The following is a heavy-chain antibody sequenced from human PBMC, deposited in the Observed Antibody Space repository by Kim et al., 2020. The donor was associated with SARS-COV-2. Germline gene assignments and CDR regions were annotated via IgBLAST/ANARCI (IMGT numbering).Heavy chain of an antibody. CDR1: GFTFSNYA. D-gene: IGHD2-15*01. J-gene: IGHJ4*02. CDR2: ISASASTK. V-gene: IGHV3-23*01. Sequence: GGSLRLSCAASGFTFSNYAMNWVRQAPGKGLEWVSFISASASTKFYADSVEGRLTISRDNSKNTLYLPMNSLRAEDTAVYYCAKRHCSGIRCYPRCFDDWGQGTLVTVSS. CDR3: AKRHCSGIRCYPRCFDD.